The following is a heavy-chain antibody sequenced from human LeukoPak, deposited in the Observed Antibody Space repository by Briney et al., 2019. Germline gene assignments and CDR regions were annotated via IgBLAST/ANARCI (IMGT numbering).Heavy chain of an antibody. CDR3: ARHGPTRKQWLVGYYFDY. CDR1: GGSISSSTYY. V-gene: IGHV4-39*01. Sequence: SETLSLTCTVSGGSISSSTYYWGWIRQPPGKGLEWIGSYTGSTDYNPSLKSRVAISVDASKSQVSLRLSSVTAADTAVYYCARHGPTRKQWLVGYYFDYWGQGTLVTVSS. J-gene: IGHJ4*02. CDR2: YTGST. D-gene: IGHD6-19*01.